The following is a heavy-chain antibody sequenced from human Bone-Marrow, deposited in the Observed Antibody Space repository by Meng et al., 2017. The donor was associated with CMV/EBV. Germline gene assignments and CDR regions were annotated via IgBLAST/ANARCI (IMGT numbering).Heavy chain of an antibody. CDR1: GAPFSGY. CDR3: APGFRSWSGSYSS. J-gene: IGHJ4*02. CDR2: ITHSGST. V-gene: IGHV4-34*01. Sequence: QVHLQQWGAGLVKPSETLSLTCGVDGAPFSGYWSWVRQPPGKGLEWIGEITHSGSTNYNVSLKSRVTISIDTSKNQFSLKLSSVTATDTAVYYCAPGFRSWSGSYSSWGQGTLVTVSS. D-gene: IGHD1-26*01.